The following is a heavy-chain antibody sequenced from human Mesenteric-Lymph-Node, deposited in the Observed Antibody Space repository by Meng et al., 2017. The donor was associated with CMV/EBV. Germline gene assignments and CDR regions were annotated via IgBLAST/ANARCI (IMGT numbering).Heavy chain of an antibody. D-gene: IGHD2-2*01. CDR1: GYTFITYG. J-gene: IGHJ4*02. CDR3: ASLSGGSPTSDFDY. V-gene: IGHV1-69*05. Sequence: SVKVSCKASGYTFITYGISWVRQAPGQGLEWMGGIIPIFGTANYAQKFQGRVTITTDESTSTAYMELSSLRSEDTAVYYCASLSGGSPTSDFDYWGQGTLVTVSS. CDR2: IIPIFGTA.